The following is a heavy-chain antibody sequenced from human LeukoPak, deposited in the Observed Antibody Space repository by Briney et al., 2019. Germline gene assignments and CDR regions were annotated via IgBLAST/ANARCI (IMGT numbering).Heavy chain of an antibody. CDR3: AGNIVVVPAAPRVGIDY. CDR2: INHSGST. V-gene: IGHV4-34*01. CDR1: GGSFSGYY. Sequence: SETLSLTCAVYGGSFSGYYWSWIRQPPGKGLEWIGEINHSGSTNYNPSLKSRVTISVDTSKNQFSLKLSSVTAADTAVYYCAGNIVVVPAAPRVGIDYWGQGTLVAVSS. J-gene: IGHJ4*02. D-gene: IGHD2-2*01.